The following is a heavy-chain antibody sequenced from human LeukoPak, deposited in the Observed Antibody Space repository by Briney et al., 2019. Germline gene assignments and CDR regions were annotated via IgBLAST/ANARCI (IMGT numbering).Heavy chain of an antibody. CDR3: ARSDWFDP. V-gene: IGHV3-74*01. Sequence: GGSLRLSCAASGFTFSSYWMHWVRQVPGKGLVWVSRIKGDGSNTFYADSVKGRFTISRDNAKNTLYLQMNSLRAEDTAMYYCARSDWFDPWGQGTLVTVSS. J-gene: IGHJ5*02. CDR2: IKGDGSNT. CDR1: GFTFSSYW.